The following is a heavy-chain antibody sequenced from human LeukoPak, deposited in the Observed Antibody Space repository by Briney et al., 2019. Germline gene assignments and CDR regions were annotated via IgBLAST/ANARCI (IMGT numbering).Heavy chain of an antibody. CDR1: GFTLSSYT. Sequence: PGGSLRLSCAASGFTLSSYTMNWVRQAPGKGLEWGSYMSTSGSISYTDSVKGRFTISRDSAKNSLYLQMNSLRDGDTAVYYCARMIDYNYGYAFDYWGQGTLVTVSS. V-gene: IGHV3-48*02. D-gene: IGHD5-18*01. CDR3: ARMIDYNYGYAFDY. CDR2: MSTSGSI. J-gene: IGHJ4*02.